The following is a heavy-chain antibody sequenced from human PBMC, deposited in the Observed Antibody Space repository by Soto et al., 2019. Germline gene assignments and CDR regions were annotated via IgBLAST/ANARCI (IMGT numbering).Heavy chain of an antibody. D-gene: IGHD3-3*01. J-gene: IGHJ6*02. CDR2: IIPIFGTA. CDR3: ARERYYDFWSGYYNRGEYYYGMDV. V-gene: IGHV1-69*01. Sequence: QVQLVQSGAEVKKPGSSVKVSCKASGGTFSSYAISWARQAPGQGLEWMGGIIPIFGTANYAQKFQGRVTITADESTSTAYMELSSLRSEDTAVYYCARERYYDFWSGYYNRGEYYYGMDVWGQGTTVTVSS. CDR1: GGTFSSYA.